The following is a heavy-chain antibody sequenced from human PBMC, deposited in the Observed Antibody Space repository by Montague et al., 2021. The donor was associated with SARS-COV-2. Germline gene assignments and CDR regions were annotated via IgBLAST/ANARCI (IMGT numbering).Heavy chain of an antibody. Sequence: SLRLSCAASGFTFSTYGMTWVRQAPGKGLEWVSSISASAMRTHYPDSVKGRFTISRDNSKNTLYLQMSSRRAEDTAVYFCLNYHGSGSYGDFWGQGTLVTVSP. CDR2: ISASAMRT. CDR1: GFTFSTYG. CDR3: LNYHGSGSYGDF. D-gene: IGHD3-10*01. V-gene: IGHV3-23*01. J-gene: IGHJ4*02.